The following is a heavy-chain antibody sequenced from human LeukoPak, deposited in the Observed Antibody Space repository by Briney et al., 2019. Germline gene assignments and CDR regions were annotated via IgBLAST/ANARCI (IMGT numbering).Heavy chain of an antibody. V-gene: IGHV3-15*01. J-gene: IGHJ4*02. Sequence: GGSLRLSCAASGFTFSNAWMSWVRQAPGKGLEWVGRIKSKTDGGTTDYAAPVKGRFTISRDDSKNTPYLQRNSLKTEGTAVYYWTTQWELLVSFDYWGQGTLVTVSS. CDR2: IKSKTDGGTT. CDR1: GFTFSNAW. CDR3: TTQWELLVSFDY. D-gene: IGHD1-26*01.